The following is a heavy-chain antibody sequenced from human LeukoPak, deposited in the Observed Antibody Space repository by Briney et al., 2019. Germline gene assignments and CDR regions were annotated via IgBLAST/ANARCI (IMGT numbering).Heavy chain of an antibody. V-gene: IGHV4-59*01. J-gene: IGHJ4*02. CDR1: GGSISSYY. CDR3: ARSPQSRYSSGWYDY. D-gene: IGHD6-19*01. CDR2: IYYSGST. Sequence: SETLSLTCTVSGGSISSYYWSWIRQPPGKGLEWIGYIYYSGSTNYNPSLKSRVTISVDTSKNQFSLKLSSVTAADTAVYYCARSPQSRYSSGWYDYWGQGTLVTVSS.